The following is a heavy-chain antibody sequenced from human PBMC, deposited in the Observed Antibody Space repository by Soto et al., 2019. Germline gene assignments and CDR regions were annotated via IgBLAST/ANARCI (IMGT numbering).Heavy chain of an antibody. Sequence: PGGSLRLSCAASGFTFSSYGMHWVRQAPGKGLEWVAVIWYDGSNKYYADSVKGRFTISRDNSKNTLYLQMNSLRGEDTAVYYCARDYDSSGYPRYYFDYWGQGTLVTVSS. V-gene: IGHV3-33*01. D-gene: IGHD3-22*01. CDR3: ARDYDSSGYPRYYFDY. CDR1: GFTFSSYG. CDR2: IWYDGSNK. J-gene: IGHJ4*02.